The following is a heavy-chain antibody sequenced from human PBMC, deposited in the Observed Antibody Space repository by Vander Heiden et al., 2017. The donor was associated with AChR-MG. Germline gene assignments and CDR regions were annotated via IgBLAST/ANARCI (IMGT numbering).Heavy chain of an antibody. V-gene: IGHV3-21*01. J-gene: IGHJ6*03. CDR2: VSLGNNVI. Sequence: EVQLAESGGGSVKPCGFLRLSCSDTGFTFSRHYLNWVRQAPGKGLEWVSSVSLGNNVIDSADSVKGRFTITRDNAKNSVYLQMNSLGAEDTAVYYCARYPTTGGFYMDVWGKGTTVTVSS. D-gene: IGHD1-1*01. CDR3: ARYPTTGGFYMDV. CDR1: GFTFSRHY.